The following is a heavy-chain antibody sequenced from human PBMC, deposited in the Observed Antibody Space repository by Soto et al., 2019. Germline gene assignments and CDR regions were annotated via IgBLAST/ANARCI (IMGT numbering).Heavy chain of an antibody. CDR2: INPSGGST. V-gene: IGHV1-46*01. CDR3: ARDRSGQQLISVWFDP. CDR1: GYTFTSYY. D-gene: IGHD6-13*01. J-gene: IGHJ5*02. Sequence: ASVNVSCKSSGYTFTSYYMHWVREAPGQGLECMGIINPSGGSTSYAQKFQGRVTMTRDTSTSTVYMELSSLRSEDTAVYYCARDRSGQQLISVWFDPWGQGTLVTVSS.